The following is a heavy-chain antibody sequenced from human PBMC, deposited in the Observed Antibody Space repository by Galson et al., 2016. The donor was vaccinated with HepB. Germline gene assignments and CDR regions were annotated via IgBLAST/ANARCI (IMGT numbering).Heavy chain of an antibody. CDR2: ISTYNGDT. CDR1: GYTFNDYA. Sequence: SVKVSCKASGYTFNDYAFSWVRQAPGQGLEWMGWISTYNGDTKYAQKFQDRVTMTTNTSTTTCYMELRSLRSDDTAVYYCARWYKWNDDGSAFDIWGQGTMVTVSS. CDR3: ARWYKWNDDGSAFDI. J-gene: IGHJ3*02. D-gene: IGHD1-1*01. V-gene: IGHV1-18*01.